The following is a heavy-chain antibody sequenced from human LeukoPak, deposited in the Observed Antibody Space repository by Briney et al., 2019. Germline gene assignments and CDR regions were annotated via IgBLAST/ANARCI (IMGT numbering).Heavy chain of an antibody. J-gene: IGHJ6*03. CDR1: GGSISSSSYY. Sequence: SETLSLTCTVSGGSISSSSYYWGWIRQPPGKGLEWIGSIYYSGSTYYNPSLKSRVTISVDTSKNQFSLKLSSVTAADTAVYYCARDYTREATPLYYYYYMDVWGKGTTVTVSS. CDR3: ARDYTREATPLYYYYYMDV. CDR2: IYYSGST. D-gene: IGHD2-15*01. V-gene: IGHV4-39*07.